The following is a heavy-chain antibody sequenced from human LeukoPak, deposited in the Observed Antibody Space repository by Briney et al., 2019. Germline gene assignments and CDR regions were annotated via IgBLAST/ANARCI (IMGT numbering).Heavy chain of an antibody. J-gene: IGHJ4*02. V-gene: IGHV3-30*18. Sequence: VRSLRLSCAASGFTFSSYGMHWVRQAPGKGLEWVAVISYDGSNKYYADSVKGRFTISRDNSKNTLYLQMNSLRAEDTAVYYCAKGGDIVLVPDFWGQGTLGNRL. CDR3: AKGGDIVLVPDF. D-gene: IGHD2-2*01. CDR1: GFTFSSYG. CDR2: ISYDGSNK.